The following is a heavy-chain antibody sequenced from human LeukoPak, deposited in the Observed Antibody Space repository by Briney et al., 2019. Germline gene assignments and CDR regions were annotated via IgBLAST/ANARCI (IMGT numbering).Heavy chain of an antibody. D-gene: IGHD3-9*01. Sequence: PSETLSLTCAVSGGSISSSNWWSWVRQPPGKGLEWIGEIYHSGSTNYNPSLKSRVTISVDKSKNQFSLKLSSVTAADTAVYYCARASDVLRYFDWLFYDYWGQGTLVTVSS. CDR3: ARASDVLRYFDWLFYDY. CDR2: IYHSGST. V-gene: IGHV4-4*02. J-gene: IGHJ4*02. CDR1: GGSISSSNW.